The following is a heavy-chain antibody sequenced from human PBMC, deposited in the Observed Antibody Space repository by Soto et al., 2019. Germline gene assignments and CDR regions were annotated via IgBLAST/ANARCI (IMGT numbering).Heavy chain of an antibody. CDR3: TRDPNALDF. J-gene: IGHJ3*01. V-gene: IGHV3-48*01. CDR1: GFTFSSYS. Sequence: LRLSCAASGFTFSSYSMNWVRQAPGKGLEWVSYITGRSSPTYYADFVQGRFTITRDNARNSLYLHMNSLRAEDTAVYFCTRDPNALDFWGRGTVVTVSS. CDR2: ITGRSSPT.